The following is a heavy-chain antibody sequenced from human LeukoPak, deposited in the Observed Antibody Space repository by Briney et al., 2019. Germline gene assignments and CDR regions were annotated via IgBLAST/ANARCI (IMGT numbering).Heavy chain of an antibody. CDR2: INPSGGST. D-gene: IGHD2-15*01. CDR1: GYTFTSYY. Sequence: APVKVSCKASGYTFTSYYMHWVRQAPGQGLEWMGIINPSGGSTSYAQKFQGRVTMTRDTSTSTVYMELSSLRSEDTAVYYCARDIVVGTYFDYWGQGTLVTVSS. V-gene: IGHV1-46*03. J-gene: IGHJ4*02. CDR3: ARDIVVGTYFDY.